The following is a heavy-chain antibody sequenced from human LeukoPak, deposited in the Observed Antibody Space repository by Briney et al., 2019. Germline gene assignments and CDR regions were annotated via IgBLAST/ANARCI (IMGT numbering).Heavy chain of an antibody. CDR2: ISSSSSYT. CDR1: GFTVSSNY. D-gene: IGHD2-15*01. CDR3: ARVRYCSGGSCWRGMDV. V-gene: IGHV3-11*06. J-gene: IGHJ6*02. Sequence: GGSLRLSCAASGFTVSSNYMSWVRQAPGKGLEWVSYISSSSSYTNYADSVKGRFTISRDNAKNSLYLQMNSLRAEDTAVYYCARVRYCSGGSCWRGMDVWGQGTTVTVSS.